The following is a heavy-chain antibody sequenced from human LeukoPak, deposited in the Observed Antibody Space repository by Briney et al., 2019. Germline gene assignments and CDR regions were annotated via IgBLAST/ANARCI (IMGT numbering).Heavy chain of an antibody. CDR3: ARVPVAAVAGTAEGAFDI. V-gene: IGHV4-34*01. Sequence: SETLSLTCAVYGGSFNGYYWSWIRQPPGKGLEWIGEINHSGSTNYNPSLKSRVTISVDTSKNQFSLKLSSVTAADTAVYYCARVPVAAVAGTAEGAFDIWGQGTMVTVSS. CDR2: INHSGST. J-gene: IGHJ3*02. D-gene: IGHD6-19*01. CDR1: GGSFNGYY.